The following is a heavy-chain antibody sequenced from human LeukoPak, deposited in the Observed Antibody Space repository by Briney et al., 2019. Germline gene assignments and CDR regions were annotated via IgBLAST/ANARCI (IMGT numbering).Heavy chain of an antibody. D-gene: IGHD3-3*01. J-gene: IGHJ6*02. Sequence: GGSLRLSCAASGFTFSDYYMSWIRQAPGKGLEWVSVISSSNSYIYYADSVKGRFTISRDNAKNALYLQMNSLGAEDTALYYCARASRSTYYAAYDMDVWGQGTTVTVSS. CDR2: ISSSNSYI. CDR1: GFTFSDYY. CDR3: ARASRSTYYAAYDMDV. V-gene: IGHV3-11*05.